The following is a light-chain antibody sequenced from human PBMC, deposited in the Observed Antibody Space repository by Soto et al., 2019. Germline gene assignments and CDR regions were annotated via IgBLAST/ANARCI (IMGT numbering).Light chain of an antibody. CDR2: AAS. V-gene: IGKV1-27*01. Sequence: DIQITQSPSNWSASVGDRVTITCRASQSISSWLAWYQQKPGKIPNLLIYAASTLQAGVPSRFSGSGSGTDCTLTISSLKPEDFAADYCQKYNSATLTFGEGTKVDI. J-gene: IGKJ4*01. CDR1: QSISSW. CDR3: QKYNSATLT.